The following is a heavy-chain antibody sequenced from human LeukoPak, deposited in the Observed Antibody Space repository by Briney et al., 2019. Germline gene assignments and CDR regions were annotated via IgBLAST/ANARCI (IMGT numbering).Heavy chain of an antibody. CDR1: GFTFSSYG. Sequence: GGSLRLSCAASGFTFSSYGMHWVRQAPGKGLEGVAVMSYDGSNKYYADSVKGRFTIARDNSKNTLYLQMNSLRAEDTAVYYCAKDQGDWNDVYFDYWGQGTLVTVSS. J-gene: IGHJ4*02. CDR3: AKDQGDWNDVYFDY. D-gene: IGHD1-1*01. V-gene: IGHV3-30*18. CDR2: MSYDGSNK.